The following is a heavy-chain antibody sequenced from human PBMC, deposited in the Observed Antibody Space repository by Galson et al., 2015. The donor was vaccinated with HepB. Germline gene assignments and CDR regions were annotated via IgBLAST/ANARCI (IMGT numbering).Heavy chain of an antibody. V-gene: IGHV1-18*01. Sequence: SVKVSCKASGYTFTKFGISWVRQAPGQGLEWMAWISAYNGDTGYAQKFQGRVTMTRDTTVSTAYMELTSLRSDDTAVYYCARGPPHYGFENWGQGTLVAVSS. CDR3: ARGPPHYGFEN. D-gene: IGHD3-10*01. CDR1: GYTFTKFG. CDR2: ISAYNGDT. J-gene: IGHJ4*02.